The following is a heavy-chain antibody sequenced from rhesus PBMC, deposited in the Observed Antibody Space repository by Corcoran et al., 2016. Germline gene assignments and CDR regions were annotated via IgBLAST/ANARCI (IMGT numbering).Heavy chain of an antibody. CDR2: ISGSARST. V-gene: IGHV4-169*01. Sequence: QLQLQESGPGLVKPSETLSFTCAVSGGSISSSYWSWIRKAPGKGLEWIGYISGSARSTNYNPSLKSRVTLSVDTSKSQLSLKLSSVTTADTAVYYCARLYGNYWYFDLWGPGTPITISS. J-gene: IGHJ2*01. D-gene: IGHD4-35*01. CDR1: GGSISSSY. CDR3: ARLYGNYWYFDL.